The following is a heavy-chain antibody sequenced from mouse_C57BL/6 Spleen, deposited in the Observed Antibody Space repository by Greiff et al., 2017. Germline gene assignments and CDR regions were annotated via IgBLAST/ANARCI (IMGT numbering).Heavy chain of an antibody. CDR1: GYTFTSYW. CDR3: ARVRGSYAMDY. V-gene: IGHV1-50*01. D-gene: IGHD3-3*01. J-gene: IGHJ4*01. CDR2: IDPSDSYT. Sequence: QVQLKQPGAELVKPGASVKLSCKASGYTFTSYWMQWVKQRPGQGLEWIGEIDPSDSYTNYNQKFKGKATLTVDTSSSPAYMQLSSLTSEDSAVYYCARVRGSYAMDYWGQGTSVTVSS.